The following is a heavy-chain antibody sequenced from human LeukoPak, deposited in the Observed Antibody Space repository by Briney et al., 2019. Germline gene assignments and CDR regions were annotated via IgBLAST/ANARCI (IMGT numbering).Heavy chain of an antibody. D-gene: IGHD2-21*01. CDR1: GGSISSYY. Sequence: PSETLSLTYTVSGGSISSYYWSWIRQPPGKGLEWIGYIYTSGSTNYNPSLKSRVTISVDTSKNQFSLKLSSVTAADTAVYYCARLQTAAYSGAFDIWGQGTMVTVSS. CDR2: IYTSGST. CDR3: ARLQTAAYSGAFDI. V-gene: IGHV4-4*09. J-gene: IGHJ3*02.